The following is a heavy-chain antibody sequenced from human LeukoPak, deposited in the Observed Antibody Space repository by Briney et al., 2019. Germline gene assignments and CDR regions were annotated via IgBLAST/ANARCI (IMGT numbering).Heavy chain of an antibody. CDR3: ARGGRVRFLEGLSQGDYFDY. J-gene: IGHJ4*02. D-gene: IGHD3-3*01. CDR1: GGTFTSYA. CDR2: IIPYFGTA. V-gene: IGHV1-69*05. Sequence: SVKVSCKASGGTFTSYAISWVRQAPGQGLEWMGGIIPYFGTANYAQKFQGRVTITTDESTSTAYMELRSLRSDDTAVYYCARGGRVRFLEGLSQGDYFDYWGQGTLVTVSS.